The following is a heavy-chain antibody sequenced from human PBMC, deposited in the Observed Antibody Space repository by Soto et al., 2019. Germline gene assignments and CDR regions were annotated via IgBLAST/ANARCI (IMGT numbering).Heavy chain of an antibody. CDR3: GKVLVGATGHTDSDS. D-gene: IGHD2-15*01. V-gene: IGHV4-39*01. CDR1: GGSIYRSGYY. Sequence: PSETLSLTCTVSGGSIYRSGYYWGWIRQPPGRGLEWIGNIDYNGATYSNPSLKSRVTISRDTSKDQFSLKLTSVTAADTALYYCGKVLVGATGHTDSDSWGPGTRGTVPQ. CDR2: IDYNGAT. J-gene: IGHJ4*02.